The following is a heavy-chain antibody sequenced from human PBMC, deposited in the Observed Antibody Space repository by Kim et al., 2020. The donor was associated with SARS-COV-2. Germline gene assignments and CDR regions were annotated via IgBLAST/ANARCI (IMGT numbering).Heavy chain of an antibody. CDR3: ARGGDWGSFDY. J-gene: IGHJ4*02. D-gene: IGHD2-21*02. V-gene: IGHV3-7*01. Sequence: DYVKGRFTLPRDKAKNSLYLQMNSLRAEDTAVYYCARGGDWGSFDYWGRGTLVTFSS.